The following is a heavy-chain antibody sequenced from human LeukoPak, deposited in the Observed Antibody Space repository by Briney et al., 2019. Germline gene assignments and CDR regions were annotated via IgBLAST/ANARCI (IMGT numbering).Heavy chain of an antibody. Sequence: PGGSLRLSCAASGFTFSDYYMSWIRQAPGKGLEWVSYISSSGSTIYYADSVKGRFTISRDNAKNSLYLQMSSLRSEDTAVYYCARGSTMHTRSLGYWGQGTLVTVSS. V-gene: IGHV3-11*01. D-gene: IGHD3-16*02. CDR2: ISSSGSTI. CDR1: GFTFSDYY. CDR3: ARGSTMHTRSLGY. J-gene: IGHJ4*02.